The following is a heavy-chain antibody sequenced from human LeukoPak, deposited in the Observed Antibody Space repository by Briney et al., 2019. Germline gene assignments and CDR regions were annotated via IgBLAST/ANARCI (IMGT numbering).Heavy chain of an antibody. D-gene: IGHD2-2*01. J-gene: IGHJ4*02. CDR1: GFTFSGYS. Sequence: GGSLRLSCAASGFTFSGYSMNWVRQAPGKGLEWVSSISGSSDYIFYADLAKGRFTISRDNAKHSVYLQMNSLRADDTAVYYCASDLPAATSWGQGTLVTVSS. CDR3: ASDLPAATS. V-gene: IGHV3-21*01. CDR2: ISGSSDYI.